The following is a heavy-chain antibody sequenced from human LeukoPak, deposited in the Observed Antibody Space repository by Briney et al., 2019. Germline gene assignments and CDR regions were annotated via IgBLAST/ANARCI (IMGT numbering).Heavy chain of an antibody. CDR1: GFTFSSAG. J-gene: IGHJ4*02. CDR2: ILSDGSNL. V-gene: IGHV3-30*02. D-gene: IGHD1-26*01. CDR3: AKDRGTYYFGDY. Sequence: GGSLRLSCAASGFTFSSAGMHWVRQAPGKGLEWTAFILSDGSNLYYADSVKGRFTISRDNSKNTLYLQMNSLRAEDTAVYYCAKDRGTYYFGDYWGQGTLVTVSS.